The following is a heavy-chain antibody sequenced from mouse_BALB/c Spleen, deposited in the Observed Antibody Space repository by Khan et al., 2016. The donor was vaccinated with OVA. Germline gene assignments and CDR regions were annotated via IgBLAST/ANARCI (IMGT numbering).Heavy chain of an antibody. V-gene: IGHV1S56*01. Sequence: QVQLQQSGPELVKPGASVRISCKASGYTFTSYYIHWVRQRPGQGLEWIGWIYPTYVDTKYNEKFKGKATLTEDKYSSAAYMQFSSLTSEDSAVYFCARSDSGTVFDYWGQGTTLTVSS. J-gene: IGHJ2*01. D-gene: IGHD4-1*01. CDR1: GYTFTSYY. CDR3: ARSDSGTVFDY. CDR2: IYPTYVDT.